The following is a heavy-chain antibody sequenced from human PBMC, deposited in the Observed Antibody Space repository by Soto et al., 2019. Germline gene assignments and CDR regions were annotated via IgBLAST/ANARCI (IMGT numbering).Heavy chain of an antibody. J-gene: IGHJ6*03. CDR3: AKGRGTNYYYHMDV. D-gene: IGHD1-26*01. CDR1: GFTFNNYA. Sequence: EVQLLESGGGLVQPGGSLRLSCAASGFTFNNYAISWVRQAPGKGLDWVSTITGSGDSAYYADSVKGRFIISRDNSKNTLYMQMHSLGAEDSAIYYCAKGRGTNYYYHMDVWGGGTTVTVSS. CDR2: ITGSGDSA. V-gene: IGHV3-23*01.